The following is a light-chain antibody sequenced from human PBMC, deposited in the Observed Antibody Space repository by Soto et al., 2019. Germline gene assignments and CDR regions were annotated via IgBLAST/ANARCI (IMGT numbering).Light chain of an antibody. V-gene: IGKV3-20*01. CDR1: QSVKDNY. Sequence: EIVLTQSPGTLSLSPGERATLSCRASQSVKDNYLAWYQQKPGQAPRLLIYGASTRSAGVPERFSGNGSGTDFSLTITSLDPEDFAMFYCHQYGASPLTFGGGTRVEIK. CDR2: GAS. J-gene: IGKJ4*01. CDR3: HQYGASPLT.